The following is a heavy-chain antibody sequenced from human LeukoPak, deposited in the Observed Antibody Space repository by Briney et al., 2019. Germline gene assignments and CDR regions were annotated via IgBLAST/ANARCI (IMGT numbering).Heavy chain of an antibody. Sequence: ASVKVSCKASGYTFTSYYMHWVRQAPGQGLEWMGIINPSGGSTSYAQKFQGRVTMTRDTSTSTVYMELSSLRSEDTAVYYCARDLSGSRYYDSSGYYEPYYFDYWGQGTLVTVSS. J-gene: IGHJ4*02. CDR2: INPSGGST. CDR1: GYTFTSYY. V-gene: IGHV1-46*01. CDR3: ARDLSGSRYYDSSGYYEPYYFDY. D-gene: IGHD3-22*01.